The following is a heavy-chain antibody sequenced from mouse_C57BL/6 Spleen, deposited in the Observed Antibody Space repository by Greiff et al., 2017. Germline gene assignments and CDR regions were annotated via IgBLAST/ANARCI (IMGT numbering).Heavy chain of an antibody. CDR3: TRGGLLPLAY. CDR1: GYTFTDYE. D-gene: IGHD2-3*01. V-gene: IGHV1-15*01. Sequence: VQLPQSVAELVRPGASVTLSCKASGYTFTDYEMHWVKQTPVPGLEWIGAIDPETGGTAYNQKFKGKAILTADKSSSTAYMELRSLTSWDSAVYYCTRGGLLPLAYWGQGTLGTVSA. CDR2: IDPETGGT. J-gene: IGHJ3*01.